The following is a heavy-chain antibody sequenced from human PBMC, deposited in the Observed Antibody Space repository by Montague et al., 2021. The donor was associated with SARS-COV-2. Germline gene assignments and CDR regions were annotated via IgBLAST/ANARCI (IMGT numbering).Heavy chain of an antibody. Sequence: SETLSLTCTVSGSSISSDTHYWGWIRQPPGKGLEWIGSIFYSGSTYYNSSLKSRVSISVDTSKNQFSLRLSSVTAADTAVYYCASQPIPVTGSGEFDYWGPGTLVTVSS. CDR2: IFYSGST. V-gene: IGHV4-39*01. D-gene: IGHD6-19*01. CDR1: GSSISSDTHY. J-gene: IGHJ4*02. CDR3: ASQPIPVTGSGEFDY.